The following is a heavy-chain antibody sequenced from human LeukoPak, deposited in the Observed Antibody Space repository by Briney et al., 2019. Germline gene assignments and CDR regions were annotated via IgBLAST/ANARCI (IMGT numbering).Heavy chain of an antibody. CDR2: INWNGGST. V-gene: IGHV3-20*04. J-gene: IGHJ3*02. CDR1: GFTFSSYG. CDR3: ARGGLAWPEGDGFDI. Sequence: GGSLRLSCAASGFTFSSYGMSWVRQAPGKGLEWVSGINWNGGSTGYADSVKGRFTISRDNAKNSLYLQMNSLRAEDTALYYCARGGLAWPEGDGFDIWGQGTMVTVSS. D-gene: IGHD5-12*01.